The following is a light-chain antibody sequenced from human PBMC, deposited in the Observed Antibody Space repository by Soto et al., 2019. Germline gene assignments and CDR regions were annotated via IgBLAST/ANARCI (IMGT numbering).Light chain of an antibody. CDR2: GNS. CDR1: SSNIGAGYD. V-gene: IGLV1-40*01. Sequence: QSVLTQPPSVSGAPGQRVTISCTGSSSNIGAGYDVHWYQHLPGTAPKLLIYGNSNRPSGVPDRFSGSKSGTSASLAITGLQAEGEADYYCQSYDSSLSGVVFGGGTKVTVL. CDR3: QSYDSSLSGVV. J-gene: IGLJ2*01.